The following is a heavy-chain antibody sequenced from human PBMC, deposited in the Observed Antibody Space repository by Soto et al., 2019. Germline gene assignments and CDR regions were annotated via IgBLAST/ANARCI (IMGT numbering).Heavy chain of an antibody. CDR1: GGSFSGYY. CDR2: INHSGST. Sequence: TSETLSLTCAVYGGSFSGYYWSWIRQPPGKGLEWIGEINHSGSTNYNPSLKSRVTISVDTSKNQFSLKLSSVTAADTAVYYCARGSLRVVPASHYYMDVWGKGTTVTVSS. J-gene: IGHJ6*03. V-gene: IGHV4-34*01. D-gene: IGHD2-2*01. CDR3: ARGSLRVVPASHYYMDV.